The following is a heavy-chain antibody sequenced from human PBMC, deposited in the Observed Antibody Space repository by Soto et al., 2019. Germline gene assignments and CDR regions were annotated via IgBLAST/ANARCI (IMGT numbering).Heavy chain of an antibody. D-gene: IGHD5-12*01. Sequence: EVHLLESGEGWFQPGGSRGLSGEAPGSPFNSYAMVWSPRAPGKGLEWVSVISARGGSSYFADSVKGRFTISRDNSKNVLSLEMNSLRAEDTAIYFCAKGSIEYSASVDNWGQGTLVLVSS. J-gene: IGHJ4*02. V-gene: IGHV3-23*01. CDR3: AKGSIEYSASVDN. CDR2: ISARGGSS. CDR1: GSPFNSYA.